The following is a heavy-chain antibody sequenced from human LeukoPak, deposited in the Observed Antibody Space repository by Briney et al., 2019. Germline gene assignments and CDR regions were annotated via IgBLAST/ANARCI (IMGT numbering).Heavy chain of an antibody. CDR3: ARDGKGDYYGSGSHFDY. CDR2: ISAYNGNT. J-gene: IGHJ4*02. V-gene: IGHV1-18*01. Sequence: ASVKVSCKASGYTFTSYAINWVRQAPGQGLEWMGWISAYNGNTNYAQKLQGRVTMTTDTSTSTVYMELRSLGSDDTAMYYCARDGKGDYYGSGSHFDYWGQGTLVTVSA. CDR1: GYTFTSYA. D-gene: IGHD3-10*01.